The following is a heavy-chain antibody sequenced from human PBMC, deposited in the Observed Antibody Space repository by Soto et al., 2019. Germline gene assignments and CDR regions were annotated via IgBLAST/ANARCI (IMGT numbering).Heavy chain of an antibody. CDR2: ISGSGDST. V-gene: IGHV3-23*01. CDR3: AKRTSGWYFDY. J-gene: IGHJ4*02. D-gene: IGHD6-19*01. Sequence: EVQLLESGGNLVQPGGSLRLSCAASGFTFSNYAMSWVRQAPGKGLEWVSVISGSGDSTYYADSVKGRFTISRDNSKTTRYLQMNSLRAEDTAVYYCAKRTSGWYFDYWGQGTLVTVSS. CDR1: GFTFSNYA.